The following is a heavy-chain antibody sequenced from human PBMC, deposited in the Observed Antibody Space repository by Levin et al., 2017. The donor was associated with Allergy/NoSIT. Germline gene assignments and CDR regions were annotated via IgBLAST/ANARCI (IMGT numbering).Heavy chain of an antibody. D-gene: IGHD2-15*01. CDR1: GFTFTSYT. CDR2: ISYDGSNR. V-gene: IGHV3-30*04. J-gene: IGHJ6*02. Sequence: LSLTCAASGFTFTSYTMHWVRQAPGKGLEWVAVISYDGSNRYYADSVKGRFTISRDNSKNTLYLQMSSLRPEDTAVYYCARVECSGGSCYLSYGMDVWGQGTTVTVSS. CDR3: ARVECSGGSCYLSYGMDV.